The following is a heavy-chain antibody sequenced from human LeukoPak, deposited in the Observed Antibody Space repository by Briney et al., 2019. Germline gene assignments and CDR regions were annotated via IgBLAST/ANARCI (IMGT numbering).Heavy chain of an antibody. V-gene: IGHV3-43*02. J-gene: IGHJ3*02. CDR1: GFTFDNYA. CDR2: ISGDGDST. Sequence: PGGSLRLSCAASGFTFDNYAMHWVRQVPGKGLEWVSLISGDGDSTYYPDSVKDRFTISRDNSKNSLYLQMNSLRTEDTALYYCAKDIGADYYYDSSGYFIWGQGTLVTVSS. CDR3: AKDIGADYYYDSSGYFI. D-gene: IGHD3-22*01.